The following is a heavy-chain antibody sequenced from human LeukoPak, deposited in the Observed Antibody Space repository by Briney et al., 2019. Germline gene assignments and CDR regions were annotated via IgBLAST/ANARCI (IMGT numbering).Heavy chain of an antibody. CDR2: IYPEDSET. D-gene: IGHD4-17*01. V-gene: IGHV5-51*01. J-gene: IGHJ6*02. CDR1: GYSFTTYW. CDR3: ARLTYGLGPKDV. Sequence: GESLKISCKGSGYSFTTYWIGWVRRMPGKGLEWMGIIYPEDSETRYSPSLQGQVSISVDKSISTAYLQWSSLRASDTAMYYCARLTYGLGPKDVWGQGTTVTVSS.